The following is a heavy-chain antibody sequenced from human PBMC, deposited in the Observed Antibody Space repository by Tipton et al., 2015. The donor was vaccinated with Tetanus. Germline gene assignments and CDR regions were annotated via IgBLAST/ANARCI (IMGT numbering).Heavy chain of an antibody. CDR2: ISGRGTT. Sequence: GLVKPSETLSLTCTVSGDSLRTGDRNWSWIRQPPGKGLEWLAYISGRGTTNSNSYLKSRITMTRETSRTQFSLTLTSVTAADTVVYYCARANYDSFKKGPFDSWGQGSLVIVSS. D-gene: IGHD3-3*01. CDR1: GDSLRTGDRN. J-gene: IGHJ4*02. V-gene: IGHV4-61*08. CDR3: ARANYDSFKKGPFDS.